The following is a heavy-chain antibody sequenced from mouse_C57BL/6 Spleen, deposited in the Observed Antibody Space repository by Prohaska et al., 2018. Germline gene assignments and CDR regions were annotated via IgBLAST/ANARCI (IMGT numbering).Heavy chain of an antibody. V-gene: IGHV1-80*01. CDR3: ASSTVVADFDY. Sequence: QVQLQQSGAELVKPGASVKISCKASGYAFSSYWMNWVKQRPGKGLEWIGQIYPGDGDTNYNGKFKGKATLTADKSSSTAYMQLSSLTSEDSAVYFCASSTVVADFDYWGQGTTLTVSS. CDR2: IYPGDGDT. CDR1: GYAFSSYW. D-gene: IGHD1-1*01. J-gene: IGHJ2*01.